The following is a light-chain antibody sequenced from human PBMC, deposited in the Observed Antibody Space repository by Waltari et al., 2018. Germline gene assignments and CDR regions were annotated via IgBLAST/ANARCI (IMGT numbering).Light chain of an antibody. CDR1: SGHSRNI. J-gene: IGLJ3*02. CDR2: SNSDGSH. CDR3: QTGGHGTWV. Sequence: QLVLTQSPSASASLGAPVKPTCTLDSGHSRNIVAWLQPEPEKGPRYLMKSNSDGSHSKGDEIPDRFAGSSSGAERYLTISSVQSEDEADYYCQTGGHGTWVFGGGTKLTVL. V-gene: IGLV4-69*01.